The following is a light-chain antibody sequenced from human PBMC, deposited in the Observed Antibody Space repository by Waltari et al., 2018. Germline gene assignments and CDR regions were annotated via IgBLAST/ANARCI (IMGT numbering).Light chain of an antibody. CDR1: SSDVGSYNL. J-gene: IGLJ3*02. CDR3: CSYAGSTSWV. CDR2: EGS. Sequence: QSALTQPASVSGSPGKSITIFCTGTSSDVGSYNLVSWYQQYPGKAPKLMIYEGSKRPSGVSNRFSGSKSGNTASLTISGLQAEDEADYYCCSYAGSTSWVFGGGTKLTVL. V-gene: IGLV2-23*01.